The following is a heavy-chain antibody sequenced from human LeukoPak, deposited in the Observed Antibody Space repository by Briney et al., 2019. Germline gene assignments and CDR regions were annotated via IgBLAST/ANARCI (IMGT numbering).Heavy chain of an antibody. CDR3: AKTLVGATVFDY. D-gene: IGHD1-26*01. CDR2: IIPIFGTA. CDR1: GGTFISYA. V-gene: IGHV1-69*13. Sequence: ASVKVSCKASGGTFISYAISWVRQAPGQGLEWMGGIIPIFGTANYAQKFQGRVTITADESTSTAYMELSSLRSEDTAVYYCAKTLVGATVFDYWGQGTLVTVSS. J-gene: IGHJ4*02.